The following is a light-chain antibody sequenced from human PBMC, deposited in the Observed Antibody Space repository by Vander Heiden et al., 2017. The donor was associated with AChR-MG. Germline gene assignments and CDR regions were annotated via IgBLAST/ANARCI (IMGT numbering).Light chain of an antibody. J-gene: IGKJ1*01. CDR1: QSVSSSY. CDR2: GAS. CDR3: QQYGSSQWT. V-gene: IGKV3-20*01. Sequence: DIVLTQSPGTQSLSPGERGTLSGRASQSVSSSYLAWYQQKPGQAPRLLMYGASNRATGIPDRFSGSGTGTDFILTISRLEPEDVAVYYCQQYGSSQWTFGQGTKVEIK.